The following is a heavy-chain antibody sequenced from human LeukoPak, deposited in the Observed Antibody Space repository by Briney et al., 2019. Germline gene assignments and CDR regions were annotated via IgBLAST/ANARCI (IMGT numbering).Heavy chain of an antibody. CDR1: GFTVSNNY. CDR2: IYGGGST. V-gene: IGHV3-66*01. J-gene: IGHJ4*02. Sequence: GGSLRLSCAASGFTVSNNYLSWVRQAPGKGLEWVSVIYGGGSTYYADSVKGRFTISRDNSKKTLFLQMNGLTVGETAVYYCAKDRAGYASGSLMSWGQGTLVTVSS. CDR3: AKDRAGYASGSLMS. D-gene: IGHD3-10*01.